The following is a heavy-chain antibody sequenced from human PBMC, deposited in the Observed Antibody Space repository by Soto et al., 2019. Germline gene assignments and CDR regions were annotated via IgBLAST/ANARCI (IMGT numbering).Heavy chain of an antibody. CDR3: ASGNIVVVPAANNWFDP. CDR2: ISYDGSNK. V-gene: IGHV3-30-3*01. J-gene: IGHJ5*02. D-gene: IGHD2-2*01. Sequence: VQLVESGGGVVQPGRSLRLSCAASGFTFSSYAMHWVRQAPGKGLEWVAVISYDGSNKYYADSVKGRFTISRDNSKNTLYLQMNSLRAEDTAVYYCASGNIVVVPAANNWFDPWGQGTLVTVSS. CDR1: GFTFSSYA.